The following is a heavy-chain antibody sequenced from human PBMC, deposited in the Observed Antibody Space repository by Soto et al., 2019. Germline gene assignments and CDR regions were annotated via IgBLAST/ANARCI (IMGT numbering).Heavy chain of an antibody. D-gene: IGHD3-3*01. J-gene: IGHJ4*02. CDR2: INHSGST. Sequence: WILQKTGKGLEWIGEINHSGSTNYNPSLKSRVTISVDTSKNQFSLKLSSVTAADTAVYYCARAFHYYFWSGYPNPMYYFDYWGQGTLVTVSS. CDR3: ARAFHYYFWSGYPNPMYYFDY. V-gene: IGHV4-34*01.